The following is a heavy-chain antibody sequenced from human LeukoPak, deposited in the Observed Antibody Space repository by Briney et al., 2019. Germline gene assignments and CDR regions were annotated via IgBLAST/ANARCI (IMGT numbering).Heavy chain of an antibody. CDR2: INTNTGNP. Sequence: ASVKVSCKASGYTFTSYAMNWVRQAPGQGLEWMGWINTNTGNPTYAQGFTGRFVYSLDTSVSTAYLQISSLKAEGTAVYYCARDRGTPPYYYYGMDVWGQRTTVTVSS. V-gene: IGHV7-4-1*02. CDR1: GYTFTSYA. CDR3: ARDRGTPPYYYYGMDV. J-gene: IGHJ6*02.